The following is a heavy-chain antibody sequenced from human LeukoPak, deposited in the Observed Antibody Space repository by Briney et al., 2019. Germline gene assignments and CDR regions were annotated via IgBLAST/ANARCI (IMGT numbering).Heavy chain of an antibody. V-gene: IGHV3-23*01. CDR2: ISGSGGST. J-gene: IGHJ4*02. D-gene: IGHD3-22*01. CDR3: AKGGAYYYDSSGYYDY. Sequence: GGSLRLSCAASGFTFSSYAMGWVRQAPGKGLEWVSAISGSGGSTFYADSVKGRFTFSRDNSKNTLYLQMNSLRAEDTAVYYCAKGGAYYYDSSGYYDYWGQGTLVTVSS. CDR1: GFTFSSYA.